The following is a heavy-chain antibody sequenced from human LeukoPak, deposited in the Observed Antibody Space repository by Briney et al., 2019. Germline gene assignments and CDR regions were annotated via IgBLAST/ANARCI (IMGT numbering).Heavy chain of an antibody. J-gene: IGHJ4*02. Sequence: ASVKVFCKVSGYTLTELSMHWVRQAPGKGLEWMGGFDPEDGETIYAQKFQGRVTMTEDTSTDTAYMELSSLRSEDTAVYYCATDHYGSGSYYFWGQGTLVTVSS. CDR3: ATDHYGSGSYYF. CDR1: GYTLTELS. V-gene: IGHV1-24*01. D-gene: IGHD3-10*01. CDR2: FDPEDGET.